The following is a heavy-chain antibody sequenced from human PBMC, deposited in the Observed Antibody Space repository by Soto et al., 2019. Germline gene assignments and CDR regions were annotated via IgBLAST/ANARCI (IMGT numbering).Heavy chain of an antibody. CDR1: GYDFAGYW. CDR2: IYPSDSDT. D-gene: IGHD3-3*01. V-gene: IGHV5-51*01. J-gene: IGHJ4*02. CDR3: ARGGVSTRTFDY. Sequence: PGESLKISCKGSGYDFAGYWIAWVRQMPGKGLELMGIIYPSDSDTRYRPSFQGQVTISADKSISSAYLQWSSLRASDTAMYYCARGGVSTRTFDYWGQGTPVTVSS.